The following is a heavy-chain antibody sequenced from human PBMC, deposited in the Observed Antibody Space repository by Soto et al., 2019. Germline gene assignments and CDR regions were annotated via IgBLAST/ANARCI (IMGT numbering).Heavy chain of an antibody. V-gene: IGHV3-23*01. D-gene: IGHD3-22*01. Sequence: GGSLRLSFAASGFNFSSYAMSWVRQAPGKGLEWVSAISGSGGSTYYADSVKGRFAISRDNSKNTLYLQMNSLRAEDTAVYYCVGRHPRPDSVYYYDSSGYYPFDYGGQGTLVTVSS. CDR2: ISGSGGST. CDR1: GFNFSSYA. J-gene: IGHJ4*02. CDR3: VGRHPRPDSVYYYDSSGYYPFDY.